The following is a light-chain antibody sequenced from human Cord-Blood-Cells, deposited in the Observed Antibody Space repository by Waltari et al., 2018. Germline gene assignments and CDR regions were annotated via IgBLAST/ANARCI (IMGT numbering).Light chain of an antibody. V-gene: IGKV1-33*01. Sequence: DIQMTKSPSSLSASVGDRATITCQESQDISNYLNGYQQKPGKAPKLLIYDASNLETGVPSRFSGSGSGTDFTFTISRLQPEDIATYYCQQYDNLPYTFGQGTELEIK. CDR1: QDISNY. J-gene: IGKJ2*01. CDR3: QQYDNLPYT. CDR2: DAS.